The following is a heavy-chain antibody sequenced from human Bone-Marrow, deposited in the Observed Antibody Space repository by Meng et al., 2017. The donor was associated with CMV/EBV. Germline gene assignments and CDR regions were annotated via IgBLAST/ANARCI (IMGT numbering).Heavy chain of an antibody. CDR3: AKERITGTTYYYRMDV. V-gene: IGHV3-23*01. Sequence: GGSSRLSCAAAGFSFSSYARSWVRQAPGKGLEWVSAICGSGGSTYYVDSVKGRFTISRDNYKNTLYLQMNSLRAEDTAVYSCAKERITGTTYYYRMDVWGQGTTVTVSS. CDR1: GFSFSSYA. CDR2: ICGSGGST. D-gene: IGHD1-7*01. J-gene: IGHJ6*02.